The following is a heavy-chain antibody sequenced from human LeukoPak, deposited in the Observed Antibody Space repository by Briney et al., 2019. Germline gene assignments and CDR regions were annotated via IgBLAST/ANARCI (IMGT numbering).Heavy chain of an antibody. D-gene: IGHD3-9*01. CDR2: IILRFGTV. V-gene: IGHV1-69*13. CDR1: GGTLSGFG. CDR3: ARVYYDILTGPYYMDV. Sequence: ASVKVSCKSSGGTLSGFGISWVRQAPGQGPEWMGGIILRFGTVNYAQKFQGRVTITADESTSTAYMELRSLRSDGTAVYYCARVYYDILTGPYYMDVWGKGTTVTVSS. J-gene: IGHJ6*03.